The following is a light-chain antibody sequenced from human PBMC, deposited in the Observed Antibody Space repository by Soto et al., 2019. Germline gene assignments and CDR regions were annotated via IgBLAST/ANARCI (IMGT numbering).Light chain of an antibody. CDR3: SSWTSSSTYV. V-gene: IGLV2-14*01. J-gene: IGLJ1*01. CDR2: DVS. CDR1: SSDVGGYNY. Sequence: QSALTQPASVSGSPGQSIAISCTGTSSDVGGYNYVSWYQQYPGKAPKLVIYDVSNRPSGVSNRFSGSKSVNTASLTISGLQAEDEADYYFSSWTSSSTYVFGTGTKLTVL.